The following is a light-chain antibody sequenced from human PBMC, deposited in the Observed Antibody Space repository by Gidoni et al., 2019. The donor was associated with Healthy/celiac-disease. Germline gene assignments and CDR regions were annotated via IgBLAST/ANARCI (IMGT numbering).Light chain of an antibody. V-gene: IGKV1-39*01. CDR3: QQSYSTPRT. CDR1: QSISSY. J-gene: IGKJ1*01. CDR2: AAS. Sequence: DIQMTQYPSSLSASVGDRVTITGRASQSISSYLNWYQQKPGKAPKLLIYAASSLQSGVPSRFSGSGSGTDFTLTIISLQPEDFATYYCQQSYSTPRTFGQGTKVEIK.